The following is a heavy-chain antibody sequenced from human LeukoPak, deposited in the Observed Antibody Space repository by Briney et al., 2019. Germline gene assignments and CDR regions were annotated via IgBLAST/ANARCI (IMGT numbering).Heavy chain of an antibody. V-gene: IGHV3-7*01. CDR2: IRKDGSNK. D-gene: IGHD3-3*01. J-gene: IGHJ4*02. CDR3: ARDSWNYFDY. Sequence: QAGGSLRLSCETSGFPFSDHWMNWVRQAPGKGLEWVANIRKDGSNKHYLDSVRGRFIISRDNAKNSLYLHMNSLRVEDTGVYYCARDSWNYFDYWGQGSLVTVSS. CDR1: GFPFSDHW.